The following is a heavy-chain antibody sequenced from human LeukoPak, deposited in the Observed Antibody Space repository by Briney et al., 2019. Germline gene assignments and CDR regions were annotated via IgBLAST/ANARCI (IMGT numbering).Heavy chain of an antibody. J-gene: IGHJ3*02. V-gene: IGHV4-34*01. CDR3: ARVAAADAFDI. CDR1: GGSFSGYY. D-gene: IGHD6-13*01. CDR2: INHSGST. Sequence: SETLSLTCAVYGGSFSGYYWSWIRQPPGKVLEWIGEINHSGSTNYNPSLKSRVTISVDTSKNQFSLKLSSVTAADTAVYYCARVAAADAFDIWGQGTMVTVSS.